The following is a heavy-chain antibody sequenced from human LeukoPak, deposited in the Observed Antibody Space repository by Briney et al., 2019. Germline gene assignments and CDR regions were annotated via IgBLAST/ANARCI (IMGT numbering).Heavy chain of an antibody. CDR1: GGSISSYY. J-gene: IGHJ5*02. V-gene: IGHV4-59*01. CDR2: IYYSGST. Sequence: SETLSLTCTVSGGSISSYYWSWIRQPPGKGLEWIGYIYYSGSTNYNPSLKSRVTISVDTSKNQFSLKLSSVTAADTAVYYCAREVPVLRWFDPWGQGTLVTVSS. CDR3: AREVPVLRWFDP.